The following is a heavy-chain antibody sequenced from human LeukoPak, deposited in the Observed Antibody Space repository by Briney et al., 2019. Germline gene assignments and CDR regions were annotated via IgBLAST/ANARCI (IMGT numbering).Heavy chain of an antibody. CDR3: ARLQRPPGWFDP. V-gene: IGHV4-39*01. J-gene: IGHJ5*02. D-gene: IGHD3-10*01. Sequence: KTSETLSLTCTVSGVSISSSSYYWGWIRQPPGKGLEWIGSIYYSGSTWYHPSLKSRVAISVDTSKNQFSLKLSSVTAADTAVYYCARLQRPPGWFDPWGQGTLVTVSS. CDR2: IYYSGST. CDR1: GVSISSSSYY.